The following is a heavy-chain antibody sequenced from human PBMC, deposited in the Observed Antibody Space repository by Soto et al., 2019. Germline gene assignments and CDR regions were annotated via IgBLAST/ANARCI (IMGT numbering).Heavy chain of an antibody. CDR1: GYTFTSYD. Sequence: ASVKVSCKASGYTFTSYDINWVRQATGQGLEWMGWMNPNSGNTGYAQKFQGRVTMTRNTSISTAYMELSSLRSEDTAVYYCERGWYSSSWYYYYGMDVWGQGTTVTVSS. J-gene: IGHJ6*02. CDR2: MNPNSGNT. V-gene: IGHV1-8*01. D-gene: IGHD6-13*01. CDR3: ERGWYSSSWYYYYGMDV.